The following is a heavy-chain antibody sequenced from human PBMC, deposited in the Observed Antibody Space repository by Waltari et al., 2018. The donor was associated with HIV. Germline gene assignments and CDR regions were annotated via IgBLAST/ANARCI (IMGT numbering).Heavy chain of an antibody. CDR2: IYYSGDT. Sequence: QLQLQESGPGLVKPSETLSLTCTVPGGSISSSSYYWGRIRQPPGKGLEWIGSIYYSGDTYYNPSLKSRVTISVDTSKNQFSLKLSSVTAADTAVEYCARHIVVVVAAKEGWFDPWGQGTLVTVSS. V-gene: IGHV4-39*01. CDR1: GGSISSSSYY. CDR3: ARHIVVVVAAKEGWFDP. D-gene: IGHD2-15*01. J-gene: IGHJ5*02.